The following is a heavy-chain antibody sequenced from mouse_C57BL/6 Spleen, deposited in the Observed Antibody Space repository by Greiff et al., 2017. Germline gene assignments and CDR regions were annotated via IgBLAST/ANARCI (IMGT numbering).Heavy chain of an antibody. J-gene: IGHJ3*01. CDR2: IYPGDGDT. CDR3: ARSGGYSWFAY. D-gene: IGHD2-3*01. Sequence: QVQLQQSGPELVKPGASVKISCKASGYAFSSSWMNWVKQRPGKGLEWLGRIYPGDGDTNYNGKFKGKATLTADKYSSTAYMQLSSLTSEDSAVYFCARSGGYSWFAYWGQGTLVTVSA. CDR1: GYAFSSSW. V-gene: IGHV1-82*01.